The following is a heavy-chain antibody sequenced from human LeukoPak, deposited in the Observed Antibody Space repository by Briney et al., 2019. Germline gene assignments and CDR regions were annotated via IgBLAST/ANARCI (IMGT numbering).Heavy chain of an antibody. Sequence: SETLSLTCTVSGGSISSGGFYWSWLRQPAGKGLEWIGHIYASGITSYNPSLKSRVTLSVDTSKNQFSLSLSSVTAADTAVYYCARSARDGYNNYFDYWGQGTLVTVSS. CDR3: ARSARDGYNNYFDY. CDR2: IYASGIT. CDR1: GGSISSGGFY. J-gene: IGHJ4*02. D-gene: IGHD5-24*01. V-gene: IGHV4-61*09.